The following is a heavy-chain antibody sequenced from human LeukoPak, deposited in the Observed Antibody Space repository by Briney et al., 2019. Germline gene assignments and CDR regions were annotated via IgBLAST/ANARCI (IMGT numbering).Heavy chain of an antibody. D-gene: IGHD5-24*01. V-gene: IGHV4-59*01. J-gene: IGHJ3*02. CDR1: GGSISSYY. CDR3: ARDRAGAFDI. Sequence: SETLSLTCTVSGGSISSYYWSWIRQPPGKGLEWIGYIYYSGSTNYNPSLKSRVTISVDTSKNQFSLKLSSVTAADTVVYYCARDRAGAFDIWGQGTMATVSS. CDR2: IYYSGST.